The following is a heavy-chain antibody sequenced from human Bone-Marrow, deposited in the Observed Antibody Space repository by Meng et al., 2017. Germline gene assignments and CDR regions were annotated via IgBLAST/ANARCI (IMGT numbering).Heavy chain of an antibody. J-gene: IGHJ4*02. CDR2: INHSGST. V-gene: IGHV4-34*01. Sequence: SETLSLTCAAYGGSFSGYYWSWIRQPPGKGLEWIGEINHSGSTNYNPSLKSRVTISVDTSKNQFSLKLSSVTAADTAVYYCARDAASTGRGYSGYDSGPEYNDYWGQGTLVTVSS. CDR1: GGSFSGYY. CDR3: ARDAASTGRGYSGYDSGPEYNDY. D-gene: IGHD5-12*01.